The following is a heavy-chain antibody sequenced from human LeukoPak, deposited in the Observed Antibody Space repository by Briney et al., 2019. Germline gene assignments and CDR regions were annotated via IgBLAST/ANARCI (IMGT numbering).Heavy chain of an antibody. Sequence: SETLSLTCTVSGGSISSYYWSWIRQPPGKGLEWIGYIYCSGSTNYNPSLKSRVTISVDTSKNQFSLKLSSVTAADTAVYYCARRHVRFAVANDYGMDVWGQGTTVTVSS. V-gene: IGHV4-59*08. D-gene: IGHD3-3*01. J-gene: IGHJ6*02. CDR1: GGSISSYY. CDR2: IYCSGST. CDR3: ARRHVRFAVANDYGMDV.